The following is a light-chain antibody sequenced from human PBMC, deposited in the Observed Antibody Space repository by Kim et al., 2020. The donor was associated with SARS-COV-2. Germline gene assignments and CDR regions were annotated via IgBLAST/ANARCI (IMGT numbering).Light chain of an antibody. Sequence: QSVLTQPASVSAAPGQRVTISCSGTTSNIGNNLVSWYQQLPGSAPKLLIYYDDQRPSGILGRFSAATSGTSATLAITGLQTGDEADYYCAAWDSSLSAGVFGAGTQLTVL. J-gene: IGLJ3*02. V-gene: IGLV1-51*01. CDR2: YDD. CDR3: AAWDSSLSAGV. CDR1: TSNIGNNL.